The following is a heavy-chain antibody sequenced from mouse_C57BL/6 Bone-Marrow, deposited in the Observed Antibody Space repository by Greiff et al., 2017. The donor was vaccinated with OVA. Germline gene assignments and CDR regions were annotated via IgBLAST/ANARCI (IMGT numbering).Heavy chain of an antibody. CDR2: ISSGGSYT. Sequence: EVKLVESGGDLVKPGGSLKLSCAASGFTFSSYGMSWVRQTPDKRLEWVATISSGGSYTYYPDSVKGRFTISRDNAKNTLYLQMSSLKSEDTAMYYCARHLYSNYFDYWGQGTTLTVSS. CDR1: GFTFSSYG. CDR3: ARHLYSNYFDY. J-gene: IGHJ2*01. V-gene: IGHV5-6*02. D-gene: IGHD2-5*01.